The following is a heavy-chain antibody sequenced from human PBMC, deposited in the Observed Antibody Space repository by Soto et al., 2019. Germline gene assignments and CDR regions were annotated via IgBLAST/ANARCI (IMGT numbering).Heavy chain of an antibody. V-gene: IGHV4-4*02. CDR2: IYHSVST. CDR3: ASNGGYYYGMDV. CDR1: GGSISSSNW. J-gene: IGHJ6*02. D-gene: IGHD2-8*01. Sequence: QVQLQESGPGLVKPSGTLSLTCAVSGGSISSSNWWSWVRQPPGKGLEWIGEIYHSVSTNYNPSLKSRVTRSVDKSKSQFSLKLSSVTAADTAVYYCASNGGYYYGMDVWGQGTTVTVSS.